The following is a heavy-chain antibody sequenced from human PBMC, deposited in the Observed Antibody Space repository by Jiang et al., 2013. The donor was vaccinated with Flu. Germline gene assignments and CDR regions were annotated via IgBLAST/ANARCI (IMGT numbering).Heavy chain of an antibody. J-gene: IGHJ4*02. Sequence: GAEVKKPGASVKVSCKASGYSFTSDAMHWVRQAPGQRLEWMGWINAGNGNTKYSQNFQGRVTITRDTSASTVYMELNSLRFEDTAVYYCARGQQLAPFDYWGQGTLGHRLL. CDR3: ARGQQLAPFDY. CDR2: INAGNGNT. V-gene: IGHV1-3*01. CDR1: GYSFTSDA. D-gene: IGHD6-13*01.